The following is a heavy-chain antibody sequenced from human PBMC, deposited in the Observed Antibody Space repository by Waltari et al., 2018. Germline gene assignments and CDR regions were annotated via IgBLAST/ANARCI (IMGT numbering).Heavy chain of an antibody. D-gene: IGHD2-21*01. V-gene: IGHV4-39*07. Sequence: QLQMQESGPGLVRPPETLSLTCAVSGGSITPLTSFWGWIRQPPGKGLEWIAGFSYNGNTYSNPSLKGRVTISGDTSKNQFSLVLTSVTAADTAVYYCARGLGAIYWGHGTLVTVSS. CDR1: GGSITPLTSF. CDR3: ARGLGAIY. J-gene: IGHJ4*01. CDR2: FSYNGNT.